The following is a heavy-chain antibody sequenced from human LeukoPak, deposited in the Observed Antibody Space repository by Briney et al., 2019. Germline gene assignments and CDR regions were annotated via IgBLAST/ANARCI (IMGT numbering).Heavy chain of an antibody. CDR3: ARGRGVVSHNWFDP. Sequence: GASVKVSCKASGYTFTSYDINWVRQATGQGLEWMGWMNPNSGNTGYAQKFQGRVTMTRNTSISTAYMELSSLSSEDTAVYYCARGRGVVSHNWFDPWGQGTLVTVSS. J-gene: IGHJ5*02. CDR1: GYTFTSYD. V-gene: IGHV1-8*01. CDR2: MNPNSGNT.